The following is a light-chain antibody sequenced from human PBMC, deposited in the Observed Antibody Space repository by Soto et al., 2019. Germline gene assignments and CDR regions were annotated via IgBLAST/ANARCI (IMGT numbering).Light chain of an antibody. V-gene: IGLV2-14*03. J-gene: IGLJ2*01. Sequence: QSALTQPASVSGSPGQSITISCTGTSNDVGGYTYVSWYQQHPGKAPKLMIYDVSNRPSGISNRFSGSKSGNTASLTISGLQAEDEADYYCSSYTSSSTRGFGGGTKLTVL. CDR2: DVS. CDR3: SSYTSSSTRG. CDR1: SNDVGGYTY.